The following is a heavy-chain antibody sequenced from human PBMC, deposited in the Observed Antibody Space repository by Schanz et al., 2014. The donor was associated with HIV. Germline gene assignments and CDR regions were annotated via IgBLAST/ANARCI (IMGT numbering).Heavy chain of an antibody. CDR1: GFTLSSYS. CDR3: ARQGLRFSFWLDY. D-gene: IGHD4-17*01. Sequence: EVQLVESGGGLVKPGGSLRLSCAASGFTLSSYSMNWVRQAPGKGLEWVSAISGGGAGTYYADSVKGRLTISRDNSKNTLYLQMKSLRPEDTAVYYCARQGLRFSFWLDYWGQGTPVTVS. J-gene: IGHJ4*02. V-gene: IGHV3-23*04. CDR2: ISGGGAGT.